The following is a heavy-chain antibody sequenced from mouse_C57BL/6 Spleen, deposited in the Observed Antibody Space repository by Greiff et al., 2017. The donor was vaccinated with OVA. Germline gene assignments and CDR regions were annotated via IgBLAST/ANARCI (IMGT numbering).Heavy chain of an antibody. CDR1: GFTFSDYY. V-gene: IGHV5-16*01. CDR2: INYDGSST. D-gene: IGHD1-1*01. CDR3: ARAPYGSLDY. Sequence: EVKLMESEGGLVQPGSSMKLSCTASGFTFSDYYMAWVRQVPEKGLEWVANINYDGSSTYYLDSLKSRFIISRDNAKNILYLQMSSLKSEDTATYYCARAPYGSLDYWGQGTTLTVSS. J-gene: IGHJ2*01.